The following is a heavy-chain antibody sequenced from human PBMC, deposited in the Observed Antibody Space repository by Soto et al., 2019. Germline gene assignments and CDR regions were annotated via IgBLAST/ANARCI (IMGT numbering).Heavy chain of an antibody. J-gene: IGHJ5*02. Sequence: GGSLRLSCAASGFTFSSYDMHWVRQATGKGLEWVSAIGTAGDTYYPGSVKGRFTISRENAKNSLYLQMNSLRAEDTAVYYCARGGDFWSGASPNDISNWFDPWGQGTLVXVSS. V-gene: IGHV3-13*01. CDR1: GFTFSSYD. CDR2: IGTAGDT. CDR3: ARGGDFWSGASPNDISNWFDP. D-gene: IGHD3-3*01.